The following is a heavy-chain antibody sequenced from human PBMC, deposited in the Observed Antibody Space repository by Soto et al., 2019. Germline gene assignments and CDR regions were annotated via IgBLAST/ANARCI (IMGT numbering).Heavy chain of an antibody. CDR1: GGTFNSYD. J-gene: IGHJ5*02. Sequence: QVQLVQSGAEVKKPGSSMKVSCKASGGTFNSYDINWVRQAPGQGLEWMGGIIPIVETPKYAQKFQGRVTITADESTNTVYMELSSLRSEDTAMYYCARLSRPNYYDNSGFFKDNWFDPWGQGTLVTVSS. CDR2: IIPIVETP. CDR3: ARLSRPNYYDNSGFFKDNWFDP. V-gene: IGHV1-69*01. D-gene: IGHD3-22*01.